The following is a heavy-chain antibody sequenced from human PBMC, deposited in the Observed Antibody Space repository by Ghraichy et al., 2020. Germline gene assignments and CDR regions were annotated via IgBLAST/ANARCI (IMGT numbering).Heavy chain of an antibody. J-gene: IGHJ6*02. Sequence: GGSLRLTCAASGFTFSSYWMSWVRQAPGKGLEWVTNIKQDGSEKYYVDSVKGLFTISRDNAKNSLYLQMNSLRAEDTAVYYCARGGLRFLEWFYYYYGMDVWGQGTTVTVSS. V-gene: IGHV3-7*01. D-gene: IGHD3-3*01. CDR3: ARGGLRFLEWFYYYYGMDV. CDR2: IKQDGSEK. CDR1: GFTFSSYW.